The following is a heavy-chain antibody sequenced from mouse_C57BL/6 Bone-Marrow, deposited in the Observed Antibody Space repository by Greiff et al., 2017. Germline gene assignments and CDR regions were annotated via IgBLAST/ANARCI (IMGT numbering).Heavy chain of an antibody. D-gene: IGHD2-5*01. J-gene: IGHJ1*03. CDR3: ARPYCSNYWYFDV. CDR1: GYTFTSYW. CDR2: IYPGSGST. Sequence: QVQLQQPGAELVKPGASVKLSCKASGYTFTSYWITWVKQRPGQGLEWIGDIYPGSGSTNYNEKFKSKASLTVDTSSSTAYMQLSRLTSEDSAVYYCARPYCSNYWYFDVWGTGTTVTVSS. V-gene: IGHV1-55*01.